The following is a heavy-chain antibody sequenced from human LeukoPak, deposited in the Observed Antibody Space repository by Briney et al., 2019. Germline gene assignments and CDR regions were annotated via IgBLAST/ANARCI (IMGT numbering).Heavy chain of an antibody. CDR1: GFTFSSYG. V-gene: IGHV3-30*18. J-gene: IGHJ5*02. CDR3: AKDFSAGGWFGEPHNWFDP. CDR2: ISYDGSNK. D-gene: IGHD3-10*01. Sequence: GRSLRLSCAASGFTFSSYGMHWVRQAPGKGLEWVAVISYDGSNKYYADSVKGRFTISRDNSKNTLYLQMNSLRAEDTAVYYCAKDFSAGGWFGEPHNWFDPWGQGTLVTVSS.